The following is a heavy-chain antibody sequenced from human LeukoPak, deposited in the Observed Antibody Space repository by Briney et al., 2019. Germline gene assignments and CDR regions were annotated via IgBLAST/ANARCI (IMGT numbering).Heavy chain of an antibody. V-gene: IGHV4-39*07. CDR3: ARGTVTTYSFDY. D-gene: IGHD4-17*01. J-gene: IGHJ4*02. CDR1: GGSISSSSYY. Sequence: SETLSLTCTVSGGSISSSSYYWSWIRQPPGKGLEWIGSIYYSGSTYYNPSLKSRVTISVDTSKDRFSLKLSSVTAADTAVYYCARGTVTTYSFDYWGQGTLVTVSS. CDR2: IYYSGST.